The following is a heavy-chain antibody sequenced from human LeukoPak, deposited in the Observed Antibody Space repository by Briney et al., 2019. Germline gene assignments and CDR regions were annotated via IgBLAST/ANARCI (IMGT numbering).Heavy chain of an antibody. CDR3: ASLVDTAMFDH. CDR1: GFTFSNYA. CDR2: ISGNGRST. D-gene: IGHD5-18*01. V-gene: IGHV3-23*01. J-gene: IGHJ4*02. Sequence: GRSLTLSCAASGFTFSNYAMSWVRQAPGKGLEWVSVISGNGRSTYYADSVKGRFTISRDNSKNTLYLQMNSLRAEDTAVYFCASLVDTAMFDHWGQGTLVTVSS.